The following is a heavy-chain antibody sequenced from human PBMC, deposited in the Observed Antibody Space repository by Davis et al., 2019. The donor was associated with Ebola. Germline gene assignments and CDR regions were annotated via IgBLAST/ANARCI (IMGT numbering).Heavy chain of an antibody. Sequence: PGGSLRLSCAASGFTFSSYGMHWVRQAPGKGLEWVAFIRYDGSDENYADSVKGRFTISRDNSKNTLYVQMNSLRVEDTAVYYCASSGYNSGWTRHAFDIWGQGTMVTVSS. J-gene: IGHJ3*02. CDR3: ASSGYNSGWTRHAFDI. CDR1: GFTFSSYG. V-gene: IGHV3-30*02. D-gene: IGHD6-19*01. CDR2: IRYDGSDE.